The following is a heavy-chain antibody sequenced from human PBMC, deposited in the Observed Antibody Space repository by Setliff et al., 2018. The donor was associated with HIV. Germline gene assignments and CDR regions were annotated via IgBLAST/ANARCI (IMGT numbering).Heavy chain of an antibody. J-gene: IGHJ4*02. Sequence: SETLSLTCTVSGGSISSGEYYWSWIRQPPGKGLEWLGYTSSSGGTDYNPSLNSRIIISIDTSKNQFSLRLSSVTAADTAVYFCARVLPYDSTGFLLYYFDNWGQGTLVTVSS. CDR2: TSSSGGT. CDR3: ARVLPYDSTGFLLYYFDN. D-gene: IGHD3-22*01. V-gene: IGHV4-30-4*08. CDR1: GGSISSGEYY.